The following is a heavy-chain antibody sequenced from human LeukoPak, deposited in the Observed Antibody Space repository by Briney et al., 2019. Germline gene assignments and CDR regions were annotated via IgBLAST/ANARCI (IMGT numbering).Heavy chain of an antibody. Sequence: SETLSLTCAVSGGSISGGGHSWSWIRQSPGKGLEWIGYIYQSGSTYYNPSLKSRVTISVDRSKNQFSLKLSSLTAADTAVYYCARSGSYFSFDIWGQGTMVTVSS. CDR2: IYQSGST. D-gene: IGHD1-26*01. V-gene: IGHV4-30-2*06. CDR1: GGSISGGGHS. CDR3: ARSGSYFSFDI. J-gene: IGHJ3*02.